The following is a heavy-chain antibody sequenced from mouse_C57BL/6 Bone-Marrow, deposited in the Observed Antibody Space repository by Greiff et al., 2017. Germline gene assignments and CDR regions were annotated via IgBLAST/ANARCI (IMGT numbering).Heavy chain of an antibody. Sequence: VQLQQSGPELVKPGASVKISCKASGYTFTDYYLNWVKQRPGQGLEWIGWIFPGSGSTYYNEKFKGKATLTVDKSSSTAYMLLSSLTSEDSAVYFCASRDSSGSGAWFAYWGQGTLVTVSA. CDR2: IFPGSGST. CDR1: GYTFTDYY. V-gene: IGHV1-75*01. J-gene: IGHJ3*01. D-gene: IGHD3-2*02. CDR3: ASRDSSGSGAWFAY.